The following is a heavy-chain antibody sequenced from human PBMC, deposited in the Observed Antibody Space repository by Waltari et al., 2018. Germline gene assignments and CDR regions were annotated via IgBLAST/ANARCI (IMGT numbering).Heavy chain of an antibody. V-gene: IGHV3-7*01. CDR3: TRGGLDSSWYWRD. J-gene: IGHJ4*02. CDR2: IKEDGSEK. D-gene: IGHD6-13*01. Sequence: EVQLVESGGGLAQPGGSLRLSCAASGLSFSNYWMTWVRQASGKGHEWVANIKEDGSEKYYMDSVKGRFTSSRDNAKNSLYLQMNNLRVEDTAVYYCTRGGLDSSWYWRDWGQGTLVTVSS. CDR1: GLSFSNYW.